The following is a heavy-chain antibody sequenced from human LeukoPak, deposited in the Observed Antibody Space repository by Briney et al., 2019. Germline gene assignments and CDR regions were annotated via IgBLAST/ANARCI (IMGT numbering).Heavy chain of an antibody. CDR1: GFTFSTYA. CDR2: LTNSGGSGGVT. CDR3: AKAMSTDHYDSRGFYRVDFDS. Sequence: SGGSLRLSCAASGFTFSTYAMSWVRQAPGKGLEWVSALTNSGGSGGVTYYADSVKGRSIISRDNSKSTLYLQLSSLRAEDTAVYYCAKAMSTDHYDSRGFYRVDFDSWGQGTLVTVSS. J-gene: IGHJ4*02. V-gene: IGHV3-23*01. D-gene: IGHD3-22*01.